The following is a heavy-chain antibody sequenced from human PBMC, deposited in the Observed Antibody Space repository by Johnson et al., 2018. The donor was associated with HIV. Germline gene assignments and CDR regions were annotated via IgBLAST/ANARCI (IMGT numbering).Heavy chain of an antibody. CDR2: ISSSGSTI. Sequence: EVQLVESGGGVVQPGRSLRLSCAASGFTFSSYPMHWVRQAPGKGLEWVSYISSSGSTIYYADSVKGRFTISRDNDKNSLYLQLNSLRAEDTAVYYCARKGLVWFGWPFDIWGQGTMVTVSS. CDR1: GFTFSSYP. D-gene: IGHD3-10*01. J-gene: IGHJ3*02. CDR3: ARKGLVWFGWPFDI. V-gene: IGHV3-48*04.